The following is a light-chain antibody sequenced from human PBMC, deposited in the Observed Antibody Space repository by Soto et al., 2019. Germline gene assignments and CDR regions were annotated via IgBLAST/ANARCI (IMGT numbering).Light chain of an antibody. CDR3: QQYGSSPRK. Sequence: ESVLIPAAATSSLTPGERATLSCRASQSVTSRYLAWFQQKAGQAPRLLIYAASSRATGIADRFSGSGSGTDFTLTISRLEPVDFAVYYCQQYGSSPRKLGHGTKVDIK. V-gene: IGKV3-20*01. CDR1: QSVTSRY. J-gene: IGKJ1*01. CDR2: AAS.